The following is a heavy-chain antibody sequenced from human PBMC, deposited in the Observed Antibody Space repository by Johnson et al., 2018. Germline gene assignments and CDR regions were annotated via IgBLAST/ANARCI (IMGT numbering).Heavy chain of an antibody. CDR1: GGSISRGSFY. V-gene: IGHV4-61*02. CDR3: ATWLQRGFDAFDV. D-gene: IGHD5-18*01. Sequence: QVQLQESGPGLVKPSQTLSLTCTVSGGSISRGSFYWSWIRQPVGKGLEWIGRIYTRGGTKYNPSLKSRVTISVDTSKNHFSLKLYAVTAADTAVYYCATWLQRGFDAFDVWGPGTMVTVSS. CDR2: IYTRGGT. J-gene: IGHJ3*01.